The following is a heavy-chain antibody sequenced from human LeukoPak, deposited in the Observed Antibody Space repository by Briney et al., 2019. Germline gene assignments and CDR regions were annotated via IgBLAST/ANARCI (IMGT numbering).Heavy chain of an antibody. CDR2: ISNNGGYT. CDR3: AKHWGGTYDGIDY. Sequence: GGSLRLSCAASGFTFSSSAMSWARQAPGKGLEWVSAISNNGGYTHYADSVKGRFTISRDNSKNTLYVQVNGLRAEDTAAYYCAKHWGGTYDGIDYWGQGTLVTVSS. CDR1: GFTFSSSA. D-gene: IGHD1-26*01. J-gene: IGHJ4*02. V-gene: IGHV3-23*01.